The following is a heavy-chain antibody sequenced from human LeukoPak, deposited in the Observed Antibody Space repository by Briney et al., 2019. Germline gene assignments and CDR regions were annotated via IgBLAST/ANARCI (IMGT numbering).Heavy chain of an antibody. J-gene: IGHJ4*02. CDR1: GYTFTGYY. V-gene: IGHV1-2*06. D-gene: IGHD6-19*01. CDR2: INPNSGGT. Sequence: GASVKVSCKASGYTFTGYYMHWVRQAPGQGLEWMGRINPNSGGTNYAQKFQGRVTMTRDTSISTAYMELSRLRSDDTAVYYCAREIIYGVAVAGTDYWGQGTLVTVSS. CDR3: AREIIYGVAVAGTDY.